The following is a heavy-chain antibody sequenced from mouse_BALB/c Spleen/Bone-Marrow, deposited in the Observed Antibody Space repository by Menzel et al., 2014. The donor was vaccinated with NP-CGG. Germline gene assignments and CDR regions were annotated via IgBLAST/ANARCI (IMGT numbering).Heavy chain of an antibody. CDR3: IRSAGTGFAY. D-gene: IGHD3-3*01. CDR1: GYTFXSYY. CDR2: INPSNGGT. J-gene: IGHJ3*01. Sequence: VKLMDSGTELVKPGASVKLSCKASGYTFXSYYMFWVKQRPGQGLEWIGEINPSNGGTVFNEKFKSKVTLTVDKSSSTAYIQLSGLTSEDSAVYYCIRSAGTGFAYWGQGTLVTVS. V-gene: IGHV1-53*01.